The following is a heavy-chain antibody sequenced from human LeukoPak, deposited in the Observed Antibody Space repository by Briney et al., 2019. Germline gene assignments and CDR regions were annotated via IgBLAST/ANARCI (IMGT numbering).Heavy chain of an antibody. CDR1: GYSFTSYW. Sequence: GASLKISCKGSGYSFTSYWIGWVRQMPGKGLEWMGIIYPGDSDTRYSPSFQGQVTISADKSISTAYLQWSSLKASDTAMYYCARSHYYGSGSYYNVGYWGQGTLVTVSS. CDR3: ARSHYYGSGSYYNVGY. CDR2: IYPGDSDT. J-gene: IGHJ4*02. D-gene: IGHD3-10*01. V-gene: IGHV5-51*01.